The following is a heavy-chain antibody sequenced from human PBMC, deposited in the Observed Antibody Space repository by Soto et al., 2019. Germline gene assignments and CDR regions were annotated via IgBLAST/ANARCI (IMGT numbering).Heavy chain of an antibody. CDR3: ARDPVVVVPAAIYSGGYYYGMDV. V-gene: IGHV1-69*13. Sequence: VASVKVSCKASGGTFSSYAISWVRQAPGQGLEWMGGIIPIFGTANYAQKFQGRVTITADESTSTAYMELSSLRSEDTAVYYCARDPVVVVPAAIYSGGYYYGMDVWGQGTTVTVSS. J-gene: IGHJ6*02. D-gene: IGHD2-2*01. CDR1: GGTFSSYA. CDR2: IIPIFGTA.